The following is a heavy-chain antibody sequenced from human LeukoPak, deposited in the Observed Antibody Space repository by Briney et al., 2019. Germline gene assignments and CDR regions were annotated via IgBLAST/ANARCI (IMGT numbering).Heavy chain of an antibody. Sequence: SETLSLTCAVYGGSFSGYYWTWIRQSPGKGLEWIGEIHQSGSANYNPSLKSRLTMSVDTSKNQFSLKVTSVTAADTAVYYCASAYYDILGGHFDYWGQGTLVTVSS. V-gene: IGHV4-34*01. D-gene: IGHD3-9*01. J-gene: IGHJ4*02. CDR1: GGSFSGYY. CDR2: IHQSGSA. CDR3: ASAYYDILGGHFDY.